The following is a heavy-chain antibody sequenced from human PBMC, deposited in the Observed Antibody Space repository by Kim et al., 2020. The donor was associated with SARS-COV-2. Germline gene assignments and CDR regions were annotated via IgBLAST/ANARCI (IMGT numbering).Heavy chain of an antibody. CDR1: GGSISSSSYY. CDR2: IYYSGST. CDR3: ARDTDGGNSFLGY. V-gene: IGHV4-39*07. D-gene: IGHD2-21*02. Sequence: SETLSLTCTVSGGSISSSSYYWGWIRQPPGKGLEWIGSIYYSGSTYYNPSLKSRVTISVDTSKNQFSLKLSSVTAADTAVYYCARDTDGGNSFLGYWGQGTLVTVSS. J-gene: IGHJ4*02.